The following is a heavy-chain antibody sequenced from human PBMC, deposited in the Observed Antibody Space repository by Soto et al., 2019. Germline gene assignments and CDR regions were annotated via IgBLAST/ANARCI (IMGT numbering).Heavy chain of an antibody. V-gene: IGHV3-23*01. Sequence: PGGSLRLSCAASGFTFSSYAMSWVRQAPGKGLEWVSAISGSGGSTYYADSVKGRFTISRDNSKNTLYLQMNSLRAEDTAVYYCAKDGVVLRYFDWLPRIFDYWGQGTLVTVSS. CDR3: AKDGVVLRYFDWLPRIFDY. D-gene: IGHD3-9*01. J-gene: IGHJ4*02. CDR2: ISGSGGST. CDR1: GFTFSSYA.